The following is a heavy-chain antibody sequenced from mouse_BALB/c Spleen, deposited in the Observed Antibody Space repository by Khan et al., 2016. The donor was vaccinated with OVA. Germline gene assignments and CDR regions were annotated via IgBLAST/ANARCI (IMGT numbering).Heavy chain of an antibody. D-gene: IGHD1-1*01. CDR2: ISYSGVT. CDR3: ARGNYYGYYFDY. Sequence: QLEESGPGLVKPSQSLSLTRTVTGYSITSGYAWNWIRQFPGNKLEWMGYISYSGVTSYTPSLKSRISITRDTSKNQFFLQLNSVTTEDTATYYCARGNYYGYYFDYWGQGTTLTVSS. V-gene: IGHV3-2*02. J-gene: IGHJ2*01. CDR1: GYSITSGYA.